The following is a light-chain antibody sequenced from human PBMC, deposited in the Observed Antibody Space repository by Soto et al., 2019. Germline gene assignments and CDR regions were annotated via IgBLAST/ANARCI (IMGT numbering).Light chain of an antibody. CDR1: QSLLHGNGHNY. V-gene: IGKV2-28*01. Sequence: EIVMTQSPLSLPVTPGEPASLSSRSSQSLLHGNGHNYLDWYLQKPGQSPQLLIYLGSNRASGVPDRFSGSGSGTDFTLRISRVEAEDVGVYYCMQALQTPSTFGQGTKLEIK. CDR2: LGS. J-gene: IGKJ2*01. CDR3: MQALQTPST.